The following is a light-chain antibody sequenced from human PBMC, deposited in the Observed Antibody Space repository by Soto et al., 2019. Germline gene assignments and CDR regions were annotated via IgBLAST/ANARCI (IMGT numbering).Light chain of an antibody. CDR2: EVS. V-gene: IGLV2-8*01. CDR3: SSYAGSNNPYV. Sequence: HSVLTQPPSASGSPGQSVTVSRTGTSSDVGSYNYVSWYQQHPGKAPKLMIYEVSKRPSGVPDRFSGSKSGFTASLTVSGLQAEDEADYYCSSYAGSNNPYVFGTGTKVTVL. J-gene: IGLJ1*01. CDR1: SSDVGSYNY.